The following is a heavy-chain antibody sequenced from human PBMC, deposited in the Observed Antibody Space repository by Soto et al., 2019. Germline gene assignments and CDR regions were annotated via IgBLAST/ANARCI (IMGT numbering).Heavy chain of an antibody. Sequence: SETLSLTCTVSVDSISSYFWSWIRQPPGKGLEWIGYVYSTEITNYNPSLKSRVAMSIDTSKNQFSLKVRSVTAADTAVYYCARGSEAWFDPWGQGNLVTMSS. J-gene: IGHJ5*02. V-gene: IGHV4-59*01. CDR2: VYSTEIT. CDR3: ARGSEAWFDP. CDR1: VDSISSYF.